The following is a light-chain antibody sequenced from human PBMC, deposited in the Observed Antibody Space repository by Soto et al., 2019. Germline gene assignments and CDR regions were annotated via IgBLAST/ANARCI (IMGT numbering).Light chain of an antibody. CDR3: QHRGTWPRT. Sequence: EIVLTQSPATLSLSPGERATLSCRASQSVNDYLAWYQLKPGQAPRLLIYGASNRSTGIPVRFSGSGSGTDVTLSISSLEPDDFAVYYCQHRGTWPRTFGQGTKLEIQ. CDR2: GAS. V-gene: IGKV3-11*01. CDR1: QSVNDY. J-gene: IGKJ2*01.